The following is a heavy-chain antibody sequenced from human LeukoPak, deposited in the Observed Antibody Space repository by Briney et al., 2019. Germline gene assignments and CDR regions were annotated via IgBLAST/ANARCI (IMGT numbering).Heavy chain of an antibody. CDR3: AREYDFWSGYYVDY. Sequence: SETLSLTCTVSGGSISSSSYYWGWIRQPPGKGLEWIGSIYYSGSTYYNPSLKSRVTISVDASKNPFSLKLSSVTAADTAVYYCAREYDFWSGYYVDYWGQGTLVTVSS. CDR1: GGSISSSSYY. V-gene: IGHV4-39*07. J-gene: IGHJ4*02. CDR2: IYYSGST. D-gene: IGHD3-3*01.